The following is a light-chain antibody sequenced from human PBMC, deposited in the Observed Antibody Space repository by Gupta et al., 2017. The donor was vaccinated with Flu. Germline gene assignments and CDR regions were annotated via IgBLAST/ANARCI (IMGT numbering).Light chain of an antibody. CDR3: QQYGSLPWT. CDR1: ETVSDNY. CDR2: GTS. J-gene: IGKJ1*01. V-gene: IGKV3-20*01. Sequence: IVLTQSPGILSFSPGEKASLSCRSSETVSDNYLSWFQLRPGQAPRLLIYGTSTRSTGISERFSGSGSGTDFTLTIRELEPEDSAVYYCQQYGSLPWTFGPGTKVEI.